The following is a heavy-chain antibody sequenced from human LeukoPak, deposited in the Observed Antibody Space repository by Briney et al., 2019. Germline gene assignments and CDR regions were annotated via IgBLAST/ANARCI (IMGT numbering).Heavy chain of an antibody. Sequence: GGSLRLSCAASGFTFSSYEMNWVRQAPGKGLEWVSYISSSGSTIYYADSVKGRFTISRDNAKNSLYLQMNSLRAEDTAVYYCARDIGDYVWGSYHPRFDPWGQGTLVTVSS. D-gene: IGHD3-16*02. CDR1: GFTFSSYE. J-gene: IGHJ5*02. V-gene: IGHV3-48*03. CDR3: ARDIGDYVWGSYHPRFDP. CDR2: ISSSGSTI.